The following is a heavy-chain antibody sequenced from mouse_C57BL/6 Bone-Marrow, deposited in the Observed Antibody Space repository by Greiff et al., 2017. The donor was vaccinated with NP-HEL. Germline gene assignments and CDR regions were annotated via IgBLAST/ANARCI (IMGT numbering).Heavy chain of an antibody. CDR3: AREGGLIRYDWYFDV. D-gene: IGHD1-1*01. J-gene: IGHJ1*03. Sequence: EVQLQQSGAELVKPGASVKLSCTASGFNIKDYYMHWVKQRPEQGLEWIGRIDPEDGDTKYAPKFQGKATITADTSSNTAYLQLSSLTSEDTAVYYCAREGGLIRYDWYFDVGGRGTAVTVSS. V-gene: IGHV14-2*01. CDR1: GFNIKDYY. CDR2: IDPEDGDT.